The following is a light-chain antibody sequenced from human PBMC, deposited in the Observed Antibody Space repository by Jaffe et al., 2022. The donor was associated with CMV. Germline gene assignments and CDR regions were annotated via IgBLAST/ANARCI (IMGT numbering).Light chain of an antibody. CDR1: SSNIGSNY. CDR3: GTWDNSLSAVV. Sequence: QSVLTQPPSVSAAPGQRVTISCSGSSSNIGSNYVSWYQQLPGTAPKLLLYDNYKRPSGIPERISGSRSGTSATLAITGLQTGDEADYYCGTWDNSLSAVVFGGGTKLTVL. CDR2: DNY. V-gene: IGLV1-51*01. J-gene: IGLJ2*01.